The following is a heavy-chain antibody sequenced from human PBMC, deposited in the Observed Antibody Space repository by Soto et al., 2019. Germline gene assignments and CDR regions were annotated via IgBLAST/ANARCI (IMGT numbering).Heavy chain of an antibody. V-gene: IGHV1-69*12. D-gene: IGHD3-10*01. CDR3: ARYRTSCPYYYGMDV. Sequence: QVQLVQSGAEVKKPGSSVKVSCKASGGTFSSYAISWVRQAPGQGLEWMGGIIPIFGTANYAQKFQGRLTITADESTSTAYMELSSLRSDDTAVYYCARYRTSCPYYYGMDVWGQGTTVTVSS. CDR1: GGTFSSYA. CDR2: IIPIFGTA. J-gene: IGHJ6*02.